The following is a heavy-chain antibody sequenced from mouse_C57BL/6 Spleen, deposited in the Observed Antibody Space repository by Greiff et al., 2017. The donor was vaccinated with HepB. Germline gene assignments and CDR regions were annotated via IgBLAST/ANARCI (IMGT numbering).Heavy chain of an antibody. J-gene: IGHJ4*01. CDR1: GYTFTSYW. V-gene: IGHV1-50*01. Sequence: QVQLQQPGAELVKPGASVKLSCKASGYTFTSYWMQWVKQRPGQGLEWIGEIDPSDSYTNYNQKFKGKATLTVDTSSSTAYMQLSSLTSEDSAVYYCARREYGNYYAMDYWGQGTSVTVSS. CDR3: ARREYGNYYAMDY. CDR2: IDPSDSYT. D-gene: IGHD2-10*02.